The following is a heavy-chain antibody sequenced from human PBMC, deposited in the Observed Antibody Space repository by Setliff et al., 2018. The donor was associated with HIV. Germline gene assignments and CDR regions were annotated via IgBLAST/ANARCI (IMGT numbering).Heavy chain of an antibody. CDR2: IGTGGDT. V-gene: IGHV3-13*01. CDR3: ARELNGHTSSHYYFGLDV. Sequence: HPGGSLRLSCEASGFTFSDYDFHWVRQAAGKGLEWVSAIGTGGDTYYVDSVKGRCTISRENARNYLYLQMNSLRVGDTAVYYCARELNGHTSSHYYFGLDVWGQGTTVTVSS. J-gene: IGHJ6*02. CDR1: GFTFSDYD. D-gene: IGHD6-6*01.